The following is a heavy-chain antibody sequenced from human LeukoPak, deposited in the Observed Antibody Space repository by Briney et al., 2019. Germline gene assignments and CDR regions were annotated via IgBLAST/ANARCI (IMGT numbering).Heavy chain of an antibody. CDR2: IYTSGTT. CDR1: GASITTETYF. V-gene: IGHV4-61*02. Sequence: SQTLPLTCTVSGASITTETYFWNWIRQPAGEGLQWIGRIYTSGTTNYNPSLKTRVTVSSDTSKNQFSLKLSSVTAADTAVYYCARGVYNLALVFDYWGQGSLVTVSS. D-gene: IGHD5-24*01. CDR3: ARGVYNLALVFDY. J-gene: IGHJ4*02.